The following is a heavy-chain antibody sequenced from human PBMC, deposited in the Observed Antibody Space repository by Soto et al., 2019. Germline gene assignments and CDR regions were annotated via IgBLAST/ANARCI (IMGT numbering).Heavy chain of an antibody. CDR2: IYSAGKT. J-gene: IGHJ3*02. CDR1: GFNVSTHY. CDR3: ASPPYDPYAFDI. D-gene: IGHD3-22*01. Sequence: EVQLVESGGGLVQPGGSLRLSCAASGFNVSTHYMTWVRQAPGKGLEWVSIIYSAGKTYYADSVKGRFTISRHTSKNMLFLQMHSLRPEDTAVSSWASPPYDPYAFDIWGLGTMVIVS. V-gene: IGHV3-53*04.